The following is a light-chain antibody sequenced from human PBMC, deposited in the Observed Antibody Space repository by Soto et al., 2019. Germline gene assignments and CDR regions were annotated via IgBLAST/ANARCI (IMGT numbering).Light chain of an antibody. CDR1: QSLVDSDGNTY. Sequence: DVVVTQSPLSLPVTLGQPASISCRSSQSLVDSDGNTYLHWFQQRPGQPPRRLIYKVSTRDSGVPDSFRGSRSGADFPLKIRRVEAEDVGVYYCMKGSHWPYSFGQGTKLEIK. J-gene: IGKJ2*03. CDR3: MKGSHWPYS. V-gene: IGKV2-30*01. CDR2: KVS.